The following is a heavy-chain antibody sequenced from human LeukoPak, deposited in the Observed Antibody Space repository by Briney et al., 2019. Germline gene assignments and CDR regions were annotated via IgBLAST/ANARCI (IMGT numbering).Heavy chain of an antibody. CDR3: AREEPGDLGQAFHY. Sequence: GGSLRLSCETSGFTFRTYAMNWVRQAPGKGLEWVSSMGGSGTSIYYADSVKGRFTISRDNAKNSLYLQMNSLRVDDTAVYYCAREEPGDLGQAFHYWGQGTLVTVSS. J-gene: IGHJ4*02. V-gene: IGHV3-21*01. CDR1: GFTFRTYA. D-gene: IGHD7-27*01. CDR2: MGGSGTSI.